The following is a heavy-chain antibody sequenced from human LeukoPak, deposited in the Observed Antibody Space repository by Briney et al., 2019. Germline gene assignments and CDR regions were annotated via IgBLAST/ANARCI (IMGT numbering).Heavy chain of an antibody. J-gene: IGHJ4*02. CDR1: GLTLRSYV. CDR3: AKDQSIGSYYTVDH. CDR2: ISGSGGST. V-gene: IGHV3-23*01. Sequence: GGSLRLSRGLLGLTLRSYVVRWVRQAPGEGVEWGSAISGSGGSTDQAASVKGRYHVSRDNSKNTLYVPMHRLPAADTAVYYCAKDQSIGSYYTVDHWGQGTLVTVSS. D-gene: IGHD1-26*01.